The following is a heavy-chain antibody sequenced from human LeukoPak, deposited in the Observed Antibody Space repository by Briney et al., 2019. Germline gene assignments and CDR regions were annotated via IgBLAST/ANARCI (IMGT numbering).Heavy chain of an antibody. J-gene: IGHJ4*02. D-gene: IGHD2-15*01. CDR3: ARHGGYIPYFDY. V-gene: IGHV4-59*08. CDR1: GGSISSYY. CDR2: IYYSGST. Sequence: SETLSLTCTVSGGSISSYYWSWIRQPPGKGLEWIGYIYYSGSTNYNSSLKSRVTISVDTSKNQFSLKLSSVTGADTAMYYCARHGGYIPYFDYWGQGTLVTVSS.